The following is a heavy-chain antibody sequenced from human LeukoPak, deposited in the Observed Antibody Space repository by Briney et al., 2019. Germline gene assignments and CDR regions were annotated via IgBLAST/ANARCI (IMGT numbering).Heavy chain of an antibody. D-gene: IGHD3-22*01. CDR2: IKQDGSEK. Sequence: GSLRLSCPTSGLTFNSYWMSRVRQAPGKGLEWVANIKQDGSEKYYVDSVKGRFTISRDNAKNSLYLQMNSLGAEDTAVYYCAKDHHSVNYYDSSCYPFDYWGQGTLVTVSS. CDR3: AKDHHSVNYYDSSCYPFDY. J-gene: IGHJ4*02. CDR1: GLTFNSYW. V-gene: IGHV3-7*01.